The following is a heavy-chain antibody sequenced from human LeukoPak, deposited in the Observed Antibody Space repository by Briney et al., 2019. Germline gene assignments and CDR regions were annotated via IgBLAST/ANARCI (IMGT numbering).Heavy chain of an antibody. CDR3: ARDLGSTVIVGGDAFDR. J-gene: IGHJ3*01. CDR2: MNPNSGGT. CDR1: GYIFSDYY. D-gene: IGHD2/OR15-2a*01. V-gene: IGHV1-2*02. Sequence: ASVKVSCKASGYIFSDYYLHWVRQAPGQGLEWMGWMNPNSGGTNYAQKFQGRITMTGDTSTAYLELSRLRSDDTAVYYCARDLGSTVIVGGDAFDRWGQGTMVTVSS.